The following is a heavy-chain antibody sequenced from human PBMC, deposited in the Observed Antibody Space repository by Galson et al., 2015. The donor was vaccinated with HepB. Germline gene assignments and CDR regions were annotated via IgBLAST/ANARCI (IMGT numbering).Heavy chain of an antibody. D-gene: IGHD4-17*01. CDR1: GFTFSSYS. J-gene: IGHJ3*02. CDR2: ISSSSSYI. CDR3: ATISDYGDSIDAFDI. V-gene: IGHV3-21*01. Sequence: SLRLSCAASGFTFSSYSMNWVRQAPGKGLEWVSSISSSSSYIYYADSVKGRFTISRDNAKNSLYLQMNSLRAEDTAVYYCATISDYGDSIDAFDIWGQGTMVTVSS.